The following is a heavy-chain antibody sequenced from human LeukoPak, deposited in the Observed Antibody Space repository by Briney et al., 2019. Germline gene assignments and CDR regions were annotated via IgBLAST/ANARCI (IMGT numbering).Heavy chain of an antibody. CDR3: AKMGKTENHYGSGRFSYYYYMDV. J-gene: IGHJ6*03. CDR2: ISGSGGST. V-gene: IGHV3-23*01. CDR1: GFTFSSYG. D-gene: IGHD3-10*01. Sequence: GGSLRLSCAASGFTFSSYGMSWVRQAPGKGLEWVSAISGSGGSTYYADSVKGRFTISRDNSKNTLYLQMNSLRAEDTAVYYCAKMGKTENHYGSGRFSYYYYMDVWGKGTTVTISS.